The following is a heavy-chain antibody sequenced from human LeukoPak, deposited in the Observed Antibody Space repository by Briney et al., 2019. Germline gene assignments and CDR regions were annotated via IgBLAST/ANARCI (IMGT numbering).Heavy chain of an antibody. CDR2: IYYSGST. CDR3: ARHGPSGSYYYFDY. D-gene: IGHD1-26*01. J-gene: IGHJ4*02. CDR1: GFTFSSYE. V-gene: IGHV4-39*01. Sequence: PGGSLRLSCAASGFTFSSYEMNWVRQAPGKGLEWLGSIYYSGSTYYNVSLKGRVTISVDTSKKQFSLKLRSVTAADTAVYYCARHGPSGSYYYFDYWGQGTLVTVSS.